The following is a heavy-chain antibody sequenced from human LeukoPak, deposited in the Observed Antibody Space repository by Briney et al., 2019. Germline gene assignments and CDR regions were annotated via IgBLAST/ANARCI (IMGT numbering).Heavy chain of an antibody. CDR1: GGSISTGGYY. V-gene: IGHV4-31*03. CDR2: IYYSGST. CDR3: VRGRGDYYDSSGGYYFDF. D-gene: IGHD3-22*01. J-gene: IGHJ4*02. Sequence: SQTLSLTCTVSGGSISTGGYYWSWIRQHPERGLEWIGYIYYSGSTYYNPSLKSRVTISEDTSTNQFSLKLSSVTAADTAVYYCVRGRGDYYDSSGGYYFDFWGQGTLVTVSS.